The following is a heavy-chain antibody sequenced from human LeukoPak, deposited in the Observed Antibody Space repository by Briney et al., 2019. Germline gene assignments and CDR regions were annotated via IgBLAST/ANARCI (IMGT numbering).Heavy chain of an antibody. CDR3: AKDHNSCRGASCLLHQD. J-gene: IGHJ4*02. V-gene: IGHV3-7*03. CDR1: GFTFSSYW. D-gene: IGHD2-2*01. Sequence: GGSLRLSCAASGFTFSSYWMSWVRQAPGKGLEWVANIKQDGSEKYYVDSVEGRFTISRDNSKNTLYLQMDSLRAEDTATYYCAKDHNSCRGASCLLHQDWGQGTLVTVSS. CDR2: IKQDGSEK.